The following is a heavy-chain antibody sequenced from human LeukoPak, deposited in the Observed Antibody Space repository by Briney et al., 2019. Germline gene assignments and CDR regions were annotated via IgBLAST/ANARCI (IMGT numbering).Heavy chain of an antibody. J-gene: IGHJ1*01. Sequence: GRSLRLSCAASGFTFSSYAMHWVRQAPGKGLEWVAVISYDGSNKYYADSVKGRFTISRDNANNFLYLQMNSLRAEDTALYYCARAYKDRSLAGKKEFFQHWGQGTLVTVSS. CDR2: ISYDGSNK. CDR1: GFTFSSYA. CDR3: ARAYKDRSLAGKKEFFQH. D-gene: IGHD6-19*01. V-gene: IGHV3-30-3*01.